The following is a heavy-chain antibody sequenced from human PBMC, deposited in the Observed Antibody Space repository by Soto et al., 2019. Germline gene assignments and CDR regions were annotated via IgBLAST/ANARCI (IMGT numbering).Heavy chain of an antibody. Sequence: GGSLRLSCAAPGFTFSSYAMSWVRQAPGKGLEWVSAISGSGGSTYYADSVKGRFTISRDNSKNTLYLQMNSLRAEDTAVYYCAKAYCTNGVCFFAFDIWGQGTMVTVSS. CDR1: GFTFSSYA. CDR2: ISGSGGST. V-gene: IGHV3-23*01. CDR3: AKAYCTNGVCFFAFDI. J-gene: IGHJ3*02. D-gene: IGHD2-8*01.